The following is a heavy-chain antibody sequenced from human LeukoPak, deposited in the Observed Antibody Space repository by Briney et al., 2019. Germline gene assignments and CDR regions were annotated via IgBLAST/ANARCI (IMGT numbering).Heavy chain of an antibody. J-gene: IGHJ5*02. Sequence: PGGSLRLSCAASGFTFSSYGMHWVRQAPGKGLEWVAVISYDGSNKYYADSVKGRFTISRDNSKNTLYLQMNSLRAEDTAVYYCAKVEWDTIFGGFDPWGQGTLVTVSS. D-gene: IGHD3-3*01. CDR2: ISYDGSNK. CDR1: GFTFSSYG. CDR3: AKVEWDTIFGGFDP. V-gene: IGHV3-30*18.